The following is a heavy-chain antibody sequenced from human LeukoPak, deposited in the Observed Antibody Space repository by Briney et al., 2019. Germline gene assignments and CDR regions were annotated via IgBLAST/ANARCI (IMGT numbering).Heavy chain of an antibody. CDR3: ARPYYSSSWPDAFDI. CDR1: GGSISTYY. Sequence: SETLSLTCTVSGGSISTYYWSWLRQPPGKGLEWIGYIYYSGSTNYNPSLKSRVTISVDTSKNQFSLKLSSVTAADTAVYYCARPYYSSSWPDAFDIWGQGTMVTVSS. CDR2: IYYSGST. J-gene: IGHJ3*02. V-gene: IGHV4-59*01. D-gene: IGHD6-13*01.